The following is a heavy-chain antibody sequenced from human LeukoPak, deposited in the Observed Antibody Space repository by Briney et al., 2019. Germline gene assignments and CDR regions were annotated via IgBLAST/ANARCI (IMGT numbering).Heavy chain of an antibody. CDR3: LVRGIVNFDYFDY. CDR1: GFTFSSYW. J-gene: IGHJ4*02. D-gene: IGHD3-10*01. Sequence: GGSLRLSCAASGFTFSSYWMHWVRRAPGKGLVWVSRINSDGSSTSYADSVKGRFTISRDNAKNTLYLQMNSLRAEDTAVYYCLVRGIVNFDYFDYWGQGTLVTVSS. CDR2: INSDGSST. V-gene: IGHV3-74*01.